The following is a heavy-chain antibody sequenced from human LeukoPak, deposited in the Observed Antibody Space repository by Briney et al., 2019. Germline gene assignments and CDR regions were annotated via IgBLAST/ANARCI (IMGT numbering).Heavy chain of an antibody. CDR1: GFTFSSYA. CDR3: ARDGRYSGYAEY. D-gene: IGHD5-12*01. V-gene: IGHV3-30-3*01. J-gene: IGHJ4*02. Sequence: GGSLRLSCAASGFTFSSYAMHWVRQAPGKGLEWVAVISYDGSNKYYADSVKGRFTISRDNSKNTLYLQMNSLRAEDTAVYYCARDGRYSGYAEYWGQGTLVTVS. CDR2: ISYDGSNK.